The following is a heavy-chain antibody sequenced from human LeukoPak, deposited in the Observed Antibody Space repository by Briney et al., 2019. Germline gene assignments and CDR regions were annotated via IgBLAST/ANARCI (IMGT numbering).Heavy chain of an antibody. CDR2: ISSSSSYI. D-gene: IGHD2-21*02. V-gene: IGHV3-21*01. CDR1: DFTFSSYS. J-gene: IGHJ3*02. CDR3: ARTALTKTHAFDI. Sequence: GGSLLLSCAASDFTFSSYSMNSVRQAPGKGLEWVSYISSSSSYIYYADSVKGRFSISRDNAKNSLYLQMNSLRAEDTAVYYCARTALTKTHAFDIWGQGTMVTVSS.